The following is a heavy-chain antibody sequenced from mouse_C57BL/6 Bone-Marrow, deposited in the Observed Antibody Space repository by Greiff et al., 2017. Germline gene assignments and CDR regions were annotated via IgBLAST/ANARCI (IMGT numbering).Heavy chain of an antibody. CDR1: GFNIKDDY. D-gene: IGHD2-12*01. Sequence: EVQLQQSGAELVRPGASVKLSCTASGFNIKDDYMHWVKQRPDQGLEWIGWIDPENGDTEYASKFRGKATITADTSSNTAYLQLSSLTSEDTAVYYCTTVLYPYYFDYWGQGTTLTVSS. V-gene: IGHV14-4*01. J-gene: IGHJ2*01. CDR3: TTVLYPYYFDY. CDR2: IDPENGDT.